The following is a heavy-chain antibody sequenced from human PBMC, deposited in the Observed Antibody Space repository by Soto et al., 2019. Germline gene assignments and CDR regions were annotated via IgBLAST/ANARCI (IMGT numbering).Heavy chain of an antibody. CDR2: INTYNGNR. D-gene: IGHD3-22*01. CDR3: ATDRLRGYDSSGFYS. J-gene: IGHJ4*02. Sequence: QVQLVQSGAELRKPGASVKVSCKASGYSFSSYGINWVRQAPGQGLEWMGWINTYNGNRNYAQKLEDRVTMTTATSTNTVYMELRSLKSDDTAIYYCATDRLRGYDSSGFYSWGQGTLVTVSS. CDR1: GYSFSSYG. V-gene: IGHV1-18*01.